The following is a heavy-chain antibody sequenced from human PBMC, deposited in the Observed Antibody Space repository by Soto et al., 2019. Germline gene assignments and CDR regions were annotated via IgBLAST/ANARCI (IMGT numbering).Heavy chain of an antibody. J-gene: IGHJ6*03. CDR2: IIPILGIA. CDR1: GGTFSSYT. Sequence: QVQLVQSGAEVKKPGSSVKVSCKASGGTFSSYTISWVRQAPGQGLEWMGRIIPILGIANYAQKFQGRVTITADKSTSTAYMELSSLSSEDTAVYYCATNERVSYVYYYYYYMGVWGKGTTVTV. CDR3: ATNERVSYVYYYYYYMGV. D-gene: IGHD3-16*01. V-gene: IGHV1-69*02.